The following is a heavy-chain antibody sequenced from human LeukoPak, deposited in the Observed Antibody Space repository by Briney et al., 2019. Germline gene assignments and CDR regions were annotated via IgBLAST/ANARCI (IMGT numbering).Heavy chain of an antibody. CDR1: GFTFSSYE. V-gene: IGHV3-48*03. J-gene: IGHJ4*02. CDR2: ISGSGSSI. CDR3: AREPVHNYGDPPFDY. Sequence: GGSLILSCAASGFTFSSYEMNWVRQAPGKGLEWVSYISGSGSSIYYADSVKGRFTVSRDNAKNSLHLQMNSLRADDTALYYCAREPVHNYGDPPFDYWGQGTLVTVSS. D-gene: IGHD5-18*01.